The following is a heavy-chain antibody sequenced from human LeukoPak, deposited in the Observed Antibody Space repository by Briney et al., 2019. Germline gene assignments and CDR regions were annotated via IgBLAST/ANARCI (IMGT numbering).Heavy chain of an antibody. J-gene: IGHJ4*02. CDR1: GFTFGTYA. CDR2: ISYDGSNK. Sequence: PGGSLRLSCAASGFTFGTYAMHWVRQAPGKGLEWVAVISYDGSNKYNADFVKGRFTISRDNSKSTLYLQMNSLRAEDTAVYYCAKVSRVYCSGGSCYSPPDYWGQGTLVTVSS. D-gene: IGHD2-15*01. CDR3: AKVSRVYCSGGSCYSPPDY. V-gene: IGHV3-30*18.